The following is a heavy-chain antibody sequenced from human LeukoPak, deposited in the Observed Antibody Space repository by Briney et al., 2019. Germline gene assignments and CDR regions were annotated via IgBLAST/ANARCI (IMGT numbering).Heavy chain of an antibody. D-gene: IGHD2-15*01. J-gene: IGHJ4*02. CDR1: GGSISSYY. V-gene: IGHV4-59*01. CDR3: AKRGDCSDTCTYDY. CDR2: IYYSGST. Sequence: SETLSLTCTVPGGSISSYYWSWIRQPPGKGLEWIGYIYYSGSTNYNPSLKSRVTISVDTSKNQFSLKLSSVTAADTAVYYCAKRGDCSDTCTYDYWGQGTLVTVSS.